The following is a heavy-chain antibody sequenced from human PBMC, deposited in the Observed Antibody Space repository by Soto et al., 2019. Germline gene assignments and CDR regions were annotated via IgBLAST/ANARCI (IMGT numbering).Heavy chain of an antibody. J-gene: IGHJ5*02. CDR3: ARARAEGITIFGVVYNWFDP. CDR1: GGSISSGGYY. CDR2: IYYSGST. Sequence: SETLSLTCTVSGGSISSGGYYWSWIRQHPGKGQEWIGYIYYSGSTYYNPSLKSRVTISVDTSKNQFSLKLSSVTAADTAVYYCARARAEGITIFGVVYNWFDPWGQGTMVTVYS. D-gene: IGHD3-3*01. V-gene: IGHV4-31*03.